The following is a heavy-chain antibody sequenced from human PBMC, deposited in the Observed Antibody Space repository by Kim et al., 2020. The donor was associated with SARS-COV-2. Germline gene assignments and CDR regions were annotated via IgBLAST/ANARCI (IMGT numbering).Heavy chain of an antibody. CDR3: ARDRVRGGGSYSGP. Sequence: SETLSLTCTVSGVPISSYYWSWIRQPPGKGLEWIGYISYTGTTDYNPSLKSRVAISVDTSKNQLSLRLNSVTAADTAVYYCARDRVRGGGSYSGPWGQGT. D-gene: IGHD3-10*01. CDR2: ISYTGTT. J-gene: IGHJ5*02. V-gene: IGHV4-59*13. CDR1: GVPISSYY.